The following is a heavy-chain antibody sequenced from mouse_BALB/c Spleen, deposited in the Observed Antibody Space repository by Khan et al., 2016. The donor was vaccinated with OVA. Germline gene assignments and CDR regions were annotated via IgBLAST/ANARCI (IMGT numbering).Heavy chain of an antibody. CDR3: ARRTTECALDY. CDR2: INPRSGYT. Sequence: VQLQQSGAELARPGASVKMSCKASGYTFTSHTMHWVKQRPGQGLEWIGYINPRSGYTQYNQKFNDKATLTADISSSPASLQLSSLTSEDSAVDYCARRTTECALDYWGQGTSVTVSS. D-gene: IGHD2-12*01. V-gene: IGHV1-4*01. J-gene: IGHJ4*01. CDR1: GYTFTSHT.